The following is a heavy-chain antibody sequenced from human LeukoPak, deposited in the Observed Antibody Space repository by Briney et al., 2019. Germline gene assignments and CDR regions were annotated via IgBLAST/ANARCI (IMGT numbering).Heavy chain of an antibody. CDR2: INSDGSST. CDR3: AAWFGELLPSDY. CDR1: GFTFDDYG. V-gene: IGHV3-74*01. D-gene: IGHD3-10*01. J-gene: IGHJ4*02. Sequence: PGGSLRLSCAASGFTFDDYGMSWVRQAPGKGLVWVSRINSDGSSTSYADSVKGRFTISRDNAKNTLYLQMNSLRAEDTAVYYCAAWFGELLPSDYWGQGTLVTVSS.